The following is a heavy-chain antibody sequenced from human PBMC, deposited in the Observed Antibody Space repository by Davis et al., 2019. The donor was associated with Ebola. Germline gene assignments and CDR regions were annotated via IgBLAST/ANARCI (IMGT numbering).Heavy chain of an antibody. V-gene: IGHV4-34*01. D-gene: IGHD2-15*01. Sequence: GSLRLSCAASGLTFSSLGMSWVRQAPGKGLEWIGEINHSGSTNYNPSLKSRVTISVDTSKNQFSLKLSSVTAADTAVYYCARGDVVVAATLDYWGQGTLVTVSS. CDR2: INHSGST. CDR1: GLTFSSLG. CDR3: ARGDVVVAATLDY. J-gene: IGHJ4*02.